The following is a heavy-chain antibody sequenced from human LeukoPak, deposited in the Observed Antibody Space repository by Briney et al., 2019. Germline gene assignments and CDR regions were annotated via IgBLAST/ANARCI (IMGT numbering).Heavy chain of an antibody. CDR1: GFTFSSYA. J-gene: IGHJ3*02. CDR3: AGIYSSSPGGVFDI. V-gene: IGHV3-66*01. D-gene: IGHD6-6*01. Sequence: PGGSLRLSCAASGFTFSSYAMSWVRQAPGKGLEGVSVIYSGGSTYYADSVKGRFTISRDNSKNTLYLQMNSLRAEDTAVYYCAGIYSSSPGGVFDIWGQGTMVTVSS. CDR2: IYSGGST.